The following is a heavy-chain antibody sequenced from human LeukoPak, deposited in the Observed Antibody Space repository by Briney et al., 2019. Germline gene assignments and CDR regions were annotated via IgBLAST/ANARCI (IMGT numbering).Heavy chain of an antibody. CDR2: ISGSGGST. CDR3: AKTPICSSTSCYLQYFDY. CDR1: GFTFSSYA. J-gene: IGHJ4*02. Sequence: GGSLRLSCAASGFTFSSYAMSWVRQAPGKGLEWVSAISGSGGSTYYADSVKGRFTISRGNSKNTLYLQMNSLRAEDTAVYYCAKTPICSSTSCYLQYFDYWGQGTLVTVSS. D-gene: IGHD2-2*01. V-gene: IGHV3-23*01.